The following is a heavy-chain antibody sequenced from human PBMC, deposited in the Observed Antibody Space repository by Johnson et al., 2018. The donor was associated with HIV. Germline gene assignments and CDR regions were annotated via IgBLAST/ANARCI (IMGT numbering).Heavy chain of an antibody. J-gene: IGHJ3*02. V-gene: IGHV3-7*01. CDR2: IKQDGSEK. D-gene: IGHD2-15*01. CDR1: GFTFSSYA. Sequence: EVQLVESGGGVVQPGRSLRLSCAASGFTFSSYAMHWVRQAPGKGLEWVANIKQDGSEKYYVDSVKGRFTISRDNAKNSQYLQMNSLRAADTALDYCASAVCRGGSCYSHDAFDIWGHGTMVTVSS. CDR3: ASAVCRGGSCYSHDAFDI.